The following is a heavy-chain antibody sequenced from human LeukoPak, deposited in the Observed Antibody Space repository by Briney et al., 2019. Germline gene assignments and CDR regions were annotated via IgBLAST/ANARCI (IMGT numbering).Heavy chain of an antibody. J-gene: IGHJ4*02. CDR3: ASSTRDGYIDFDY. Sequence: PSQTLSLTCTVSGGSISSGGYYWSWIRQHPGKGLEWIGYIYYSGSTNYNPSLKSRVTISVDTSKNQFSLRLSSVTAADTAVYYCASSTRDGYIDFDYWGQGTLVTVSS. D-gene: IGHD5-24*01. CDR1: GGSISSGGYY. CDR2: IYYSGST. V-gene: IGHV4-31*03.